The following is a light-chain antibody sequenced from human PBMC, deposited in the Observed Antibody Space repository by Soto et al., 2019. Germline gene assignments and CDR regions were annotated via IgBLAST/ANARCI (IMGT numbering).Light chain of an antibody. CDR1: SSDVGGYNY. CDR2: EVN. Sequence: QSALAQPASVSGSLGQSITISCTGTSSDVGGYNYVSWYQQHPGKAPKLMIYEVNNRPSGVSNRFSGSKSGNTASLTISGLQAEDEADYYCCAYAGSGTVVFGGGTKLTVL. J-gene: IGLJ3*02. V-gene: IGLV2-14*01. CDR3: CAYAGSGTVV.